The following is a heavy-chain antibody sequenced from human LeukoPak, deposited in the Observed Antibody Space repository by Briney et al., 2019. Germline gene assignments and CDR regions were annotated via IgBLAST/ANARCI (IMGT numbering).Heavy chain of an antibody. J-gene: IGHJ4*02. CDR3: ARVGDRPYDTQPLYYFDY. V-gene: IGHV4-59*06. CDR1: GGSISSYY. Sequence: SETLSLTCTVSGGSISSYYWSWIRQHPGKGLEWIGYIYYSGSTYYNPPLKSRVTISVDTSKNQFSLKLSSVTAADTAVYYCARVGDRPYDTQPLYYFDYWGQGTLVTVSS. D-gene: IGHD3-9*01. CDR2: IYYSGST.